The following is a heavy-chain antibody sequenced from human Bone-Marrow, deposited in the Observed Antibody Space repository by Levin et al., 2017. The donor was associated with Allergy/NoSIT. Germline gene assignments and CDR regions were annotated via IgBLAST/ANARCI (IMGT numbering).Heavy chain of an antibody. J-gene: IGHJ4*02. V-gene: IGHV3-30*18. CDR1: GFTFSSYG. D-gene: IGHD5-12*01. Sequence: GGSLRLSCAASGFTFSSYGMHWVRQAPGKGLEWVAVISYDGSNKYYADSVKGRFTISRDNSKNTLYLQMNSLRAEDTAVYYCAKGSQVVATMGPVDYWGQGTLVTVSS. CDR3: AKGSQVVATMGPVDY. CDR2: ISYDGSNK.